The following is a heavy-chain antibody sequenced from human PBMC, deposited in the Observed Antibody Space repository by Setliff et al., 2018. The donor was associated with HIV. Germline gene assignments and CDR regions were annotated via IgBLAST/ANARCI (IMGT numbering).Heavy chain of an antibody. Sequence: PSATLSLTCAVSGYAITSGLYWGWIRQHPGKGLEWIGSIYHSGTTNYNSSLKSRVTIYVDTSTNQFALILSSVTAAYTAVYYCARQTATGTSATFDSWGQGSLVTVSS. CDR1: GYAITSGLY. CDR3: ARQTATGTSATFDS. CDR2: IYHSGTT. V-gene: IGHV4-38-2*01. D-gene: IGHD2-21*02. J-gene: IGHJ4*02.